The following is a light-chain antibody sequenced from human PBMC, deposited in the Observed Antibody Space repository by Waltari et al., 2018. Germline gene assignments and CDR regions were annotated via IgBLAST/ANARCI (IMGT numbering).Light chain of an antibody. CDR3: QQYGSSPVT. CDR2: GAS. V-gene: IGKV3-20*01. J-gene: IGKJ2*01. CDR1: QSVSSSY. Sequence: EIVLTQSPGTLSLSPGARATLSCRASQSVSSSYLAWYQQKPGQAPRLLIYGASSRATGIPDRFSGSGSGTNFTLTISRLEPEDFAVYYCQQYGSSPVTFGQGTKLEIK.